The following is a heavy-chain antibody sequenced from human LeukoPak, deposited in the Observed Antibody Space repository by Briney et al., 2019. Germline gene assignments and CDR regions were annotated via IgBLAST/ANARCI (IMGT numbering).Heavy chain of an antibody. Sequence: PGGSLRLSCEASGYTFKGYGLTWVRQAPGKGLEWVSGISGSGGRGGRTYYADSVRGRFTISRDSSEKTLYLQMNSLRAEDTAVYYCAKRGDYGGDYWGQGTLVTVSS. V-gene: IGHV3-23*01. D-gene: IGHD4-17*01. CDR3: AKRGDYGGDY. J-gene: IGHJ4*02. CDR2: ISGSGGRGGRT. CDR1: GYTFKGYG.